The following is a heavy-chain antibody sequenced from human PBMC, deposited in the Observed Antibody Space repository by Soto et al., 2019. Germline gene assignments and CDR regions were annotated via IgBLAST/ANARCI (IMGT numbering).Heavy chain of an antibody. CDR1: GFTFRSYS. CDR2: ISPSGTTI. CDR3: AILERFDL. Sequence: LSLTCAASGFTFRSYSINWVRQAPGKGLEWLSDISPSGTTIYYADSVRGRFTISRDNAKNSLYLQMNSLRAEDTAVYYCAILERFDLWGQGTLVTVSS. V-gene: IGHV3-48*01. J-gene: IGHJ5*02. D-gene: IGHD1-1*01.